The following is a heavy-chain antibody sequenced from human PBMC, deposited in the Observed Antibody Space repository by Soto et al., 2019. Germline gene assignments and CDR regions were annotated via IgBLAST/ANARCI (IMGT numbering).Heavy chain of an antibody. CDR3: ARALAYLRGEYYYYYYGMDV. V-gene: IGHV3-74*01. D-gene: IGHD3-10*02. CDR2: INSDGSST. CDR1: GFTFSSYW. Sequence: VGSLRLSCAASGFTFSSYWMHWVRQAPGKGLVWVSRINSDGSSTSYADSVKGRFTISRDNAKNTLYLQMNSLRAEDTAVYYCARALAYLRGEYYYYYYGMDVWGQGTTVTVSS. J-gene: IGHJ6*02.